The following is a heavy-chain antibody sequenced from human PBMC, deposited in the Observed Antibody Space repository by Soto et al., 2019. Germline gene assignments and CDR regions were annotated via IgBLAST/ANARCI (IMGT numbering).Heavy chain of an antibody. CDR2: ISAYNGNT. V-gene: IGHV1-18*01. J-gene: IGHJ4*02. CDR1: GYTFASYA. Sequence: QVQLVQSGAEVKKPGASVKVSCKASGYTFASYAISWMRQAPGQGLEWMGWISAYNGNTNYAQKLQGRVTMTTDTSTSTAYTELRSLRSDDPAVYYCARDPPPPDYWGQGTLVTVSS. CDR3: ARDPPPPDY.